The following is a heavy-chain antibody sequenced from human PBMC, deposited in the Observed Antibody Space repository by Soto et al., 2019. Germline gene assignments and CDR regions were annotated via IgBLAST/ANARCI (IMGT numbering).Heavy chain of an antibody. CDR2: ISGSGGST. D-gene: IGHD6-19*01. J-gene: IGHJ4*02. CDR1: GFTFSSYA. Sequence: EVQLLESGGGLVQPGGSLRLSCAASGFTFSSYAMSWVRQAPGKGLEWVSAISGSGGSTYYAASVKGRFTISRDNSKNTQDLQMNGLSDEDTAVYYCARQRSGWYYFAYWGQGNLVTVS. CDR3: ARQRSGWYYFAY. V-gene: IGHV3-23*01.